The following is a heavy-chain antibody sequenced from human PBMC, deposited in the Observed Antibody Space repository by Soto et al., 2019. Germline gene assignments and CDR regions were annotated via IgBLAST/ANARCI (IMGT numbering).Heavy chain of an antibody. CDR3: ARAISYRSGSEGAFAI. CDR2: INPNSGGT. CDR1: GYTFTGYY. J-gene: IGHJ3*02. V-gene: IGHV1-2*04. Sequence: QVPLVQSGAEVKKPGASVKVACKASGYTFTGYYMHWVRQAPGQGLEWMGWINPNSGGTNYAQKSQGWVTMTRDTSISAAYVELNMMRSDDTAVYYCARAISYRSGSEGAFAISGQGTMVTVSS. D-gene: IGHD3-22*01.